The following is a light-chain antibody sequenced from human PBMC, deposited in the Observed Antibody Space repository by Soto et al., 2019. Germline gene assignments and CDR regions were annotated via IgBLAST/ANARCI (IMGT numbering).Light chain of an antibody. CDR2: DDT. J-gene: IGLJ1*01. CDR1: ISNMRAGYA. Sequence: QFLLTQAPSVSGAPGQTITISCSGTISNMRAGYAVHWYQHLPGTAPKLLIFDDTNRPSGVPDRFSGSRSGASASLAITGLQADDEGDYYCQSSDKSPDSSSVFGSGTKVTVL. V-gene: IGLV1-40*01. CDR3: QSSDKSPDSSSV.